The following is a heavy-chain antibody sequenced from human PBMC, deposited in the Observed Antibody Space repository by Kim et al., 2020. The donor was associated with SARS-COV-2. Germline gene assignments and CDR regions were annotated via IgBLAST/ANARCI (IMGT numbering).Heavy chain of an antibody. D-gene: IGHD2-15*01. CDR1: GGTFSSYA. J-gene: IGHJ5*02. Sequence: SVKVSCKASGGTFSSYAISWVRQAPGQGLEWMGGIIPIFGTANYAQKFQGRVTITADESTSTAYMELSSLRSEDTAVYYCARDPRGGPGGLYCSGGSCYLGWFDPWGQGTLVTVSS. V-gene: IGHV1-69*13. CDR3: ARDPRGGPGGLYCSGGSCYLGWFDP. CDR2: IIPIFGTA.